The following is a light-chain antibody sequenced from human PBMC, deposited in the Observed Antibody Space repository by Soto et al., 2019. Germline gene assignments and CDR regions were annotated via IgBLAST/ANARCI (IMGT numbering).Light chain of an antibody. CDR3: QRYHSSSP. CDR1: ETSSNW. Sequence: DIQMTQSPSTLSASVGDRVTITCRASETSSNWLAWYQQKPGKAPKILIYDTTSLESGVRSRFSGSRSGTGFTLTISSLQPDDFATYYCQRYHSSSPFGQGTHVEVK. CDR2: DTT. V-gene: IGKV1-5*01. J-gene: IGKJ1*01.